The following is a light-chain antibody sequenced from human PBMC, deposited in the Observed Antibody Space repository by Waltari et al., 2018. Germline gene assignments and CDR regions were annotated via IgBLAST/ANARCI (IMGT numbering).Light chain of an antibody. CDR1: QTIDNY. V-gene: IGKV1-5*01. J-gene: IGKJ1*01. Sequence: DIQMTQSPSTLSASVGDRVTITRRASQTIDNYLAWYQQKPGEAPKVLIYDASTLETGVPSRFSGSGFGTDFSLTISSLQPDDFATYWCQQYNIYSPQAFGQGTKVEVK. CDR2: DAS. CDR3: QQYNIYSPQA.